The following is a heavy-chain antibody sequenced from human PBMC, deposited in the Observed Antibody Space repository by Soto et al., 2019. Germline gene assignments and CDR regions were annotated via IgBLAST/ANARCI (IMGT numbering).Heavy chain of an antibody. Sequence: SETLSLTCTVSGGSINSYYWSWIRQPPGKGLEWIGYIYYSGSTNYNPSLKSRVTMSIDTSKNQFSLKLTSVTAADTAIYYCARLRYFDWPPSFFDYWGQGTLVTVSS. CDR3: ARLRYFDWPPSFFDY. CDR1: GGSINSYY. CDR2: IYYSGST. D-gene: IGHD3-9*01. V-gene: IGHV4-59*08. J-gene: IGHJ4*02.